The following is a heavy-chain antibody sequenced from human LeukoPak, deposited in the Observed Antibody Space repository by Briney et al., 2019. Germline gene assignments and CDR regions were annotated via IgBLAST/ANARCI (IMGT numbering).Heavy chain of an antibody. Sequence: PSETLSLTCTVSGGSISSYYWSWIREPPGKGLEWIGYIYYSGSTNYNPSLKSRVTISVDTSKNQFSLKLSSLTAADTAVYYCASSFSQLLWFGEPPHYYMDVWGKGTTVTVSS. V-gene: IGHV4-59*01. J-gene: IGHJ6*03. CDR1: GGSISSYY. CDR2: IYYSGST. CDR3: ASSFSQLLWFGEPPHYYMDV. D-gene: IGHD3-10*01.